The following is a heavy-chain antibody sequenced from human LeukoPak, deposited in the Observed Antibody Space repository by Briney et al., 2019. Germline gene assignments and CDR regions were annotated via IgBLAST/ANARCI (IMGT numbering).Heavy chain of an antibody. V-gene: IGHV4-34*09. CDR3: ARDGAMANYYGMDV. Sequence: KSSETLSLTCAVYGGSFSGYYWSWIRQPPGKGLEWIGEINHSGSTYYNPSLKSRVTISVDTSKNQFSLKLSSVTAADTAVYYCARDGAMANYYGMDVWGQGTTVTVSS. CDR1: GGSFSGYY. D-gene: IGHD5-18*01. J-gene: IGHJ6*02. CDR2: INHSGST.